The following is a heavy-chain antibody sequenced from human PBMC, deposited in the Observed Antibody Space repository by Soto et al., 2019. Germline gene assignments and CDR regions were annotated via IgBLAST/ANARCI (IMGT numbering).Heavy chain of an antibody. Sequence: VQLVQSGAEVKKPGESLKISCKGSGYSFTTYWIGWVSQMPGKGLEWMGIIYVGDSDTRYSPSFQGQVTISVDKSISTAYLQWSSLKASDTAIYYCARHVYLDYWGQGTLVTVSS. CDR3: ARHVYLDY. CDR2: IYVGDSDT. V-gene: IGHV5-51*01. CDR1: GYSFTTYW. J-gene: IGHJ4*02.